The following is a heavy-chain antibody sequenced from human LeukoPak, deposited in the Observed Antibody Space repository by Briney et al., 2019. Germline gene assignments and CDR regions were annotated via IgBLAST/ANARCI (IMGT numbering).Heavy chain of an antibody. J-gene: IGHJ3*02. V-gene: IGHV4-30-2*01. D-gene: IGHD3-3*01. CDR3: ASTIFGVVTVDAFDI. Sequence: SETLSLTCTVSGGSISSGSYYWSWIRQPPGKGLEWIGYIYHSGSTYYNPSLKSRVTISVDRSKNQFSLKLSSVTAADTAVYYCASTIFGVVTVDAFDIWGQGTMVTVSS. CDR2: IYHSGST. CDR1: GGSISSGSYY.